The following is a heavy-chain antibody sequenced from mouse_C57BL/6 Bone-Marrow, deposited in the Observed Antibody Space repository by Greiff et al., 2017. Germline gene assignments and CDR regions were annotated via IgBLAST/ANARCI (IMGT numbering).Heavy chain of an antibody. Sequence: EVQLQQSGPELVQPGASVKISCKASGYTFTDYYMNWVKQSHGKSLEWIGDINPNNGGTSYNQKFKGKATLTVDKSSSTAYMELRSLTSEDSAVYYCARRGGYSPFDYWGQGTTLTVSS. J-gene: IGHJ2*01. CDR1: GYTFTDYY. D-gene: IGHD2-3*01. V-gene: IGHV1-26*01. CDR2: INPNNGGT. CDR3: ARRGGYSPFDY.